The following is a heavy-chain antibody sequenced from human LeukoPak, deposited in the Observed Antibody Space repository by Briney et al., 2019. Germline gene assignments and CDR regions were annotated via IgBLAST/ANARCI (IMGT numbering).Heavy chain of an antibody. V-gene: IGHV3-48*04. CDR2: ISSSSSTI. CDR1: GFTFNSYG. CDR3: ATRGAFINY. Sequence: GGSLRLSCVASGFTFNSYGMNWVRQAPGKGLEWISYISSSSSTIYYADSVKGRFTISRDNAKNSLYLQMNSLRAEDTAVYYCATRGAFINYWGQGTLVTVSS. J-gene: IGHJ4*02. D-gene: IGHD3-10*01.